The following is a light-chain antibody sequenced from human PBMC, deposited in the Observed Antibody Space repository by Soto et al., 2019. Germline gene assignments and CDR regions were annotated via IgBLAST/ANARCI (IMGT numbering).Light chain of an antibody. CDR1: QYINTR. CDR3: QQYNNWPPPWT. CDR2: GAS. J-gene: IGKJ1*01. Sequence: EIVMTQSPATLSVSPGERATLSCRASQYINTRLAWYQHRPGQSPRLLIYGASTRATGIPARFSGSGSGTEFTLTISSLQSEDFAVYYCQQYNNWPPPWTFGLGTKVDIK. V-gene: IGKV3-15*01.